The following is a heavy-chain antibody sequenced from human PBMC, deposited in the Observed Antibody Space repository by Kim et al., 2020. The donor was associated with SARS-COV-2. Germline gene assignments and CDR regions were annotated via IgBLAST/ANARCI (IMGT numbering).Heavy chain of an antibody. CDR3: AREYSGYVIFFNY. Sequence: YAVSVKSRITINPDTSKNQFSLQLNSVTPEDTAVYYCAREYSGYVIFFNYWGQGTLVTVSS. V-gene: IGHV6-1*01. J-gene: IGHJ4*02. D-gene: IGHD5-12*01.